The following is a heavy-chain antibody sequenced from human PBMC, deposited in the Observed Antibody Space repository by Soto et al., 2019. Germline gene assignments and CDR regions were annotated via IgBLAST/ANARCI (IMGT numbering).Heavy chain of an antibody. V-gene: IGHV1-18*01. J-gene: IGHJ4*02. D-gene: IGHD5-12*01. CDR3: ARERESGYSGYELDY. CDR2: ISAYNGNT. Sequence: QVQLVQSGAEVKKPGASVEVSCKASGYTFTSYGISWVRQAPGQGLEWMGWISAYNGNTNYAQKLQGRVTMTTDTSTSTAYMELRSLRSDDTAVYYCARERESGYSGYELDYWGQGTLVTVSS. CDR1: GYTFTSYG.